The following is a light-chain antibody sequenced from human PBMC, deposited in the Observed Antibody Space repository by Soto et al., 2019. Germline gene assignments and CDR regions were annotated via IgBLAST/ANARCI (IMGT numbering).Light chain of an antibody. J-gene: IGLJ1*01. CDR1: SSNIGAGYD. CDR2: GNS. V-gene: IGLV1-40*01. CDR3: QSYDSSLSAYV. Sequence: QSVLTQPPPVSGAPGQRVTISCTGSSSNIGAGYDVHWYQQLPGTAPKLPIYGNSNRPSGVPDRFSGSKSGTSASLAITGLQAEDEADYYCQSYDSSLSAYVFGTGTKVTVL.